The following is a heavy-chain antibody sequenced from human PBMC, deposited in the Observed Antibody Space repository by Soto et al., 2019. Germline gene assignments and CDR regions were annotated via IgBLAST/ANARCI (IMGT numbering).Heavy chain of an antibody. V-gene: IGHV3-15*01. D-gene: IGHD1-26*01. CDR3: NTYGVGATNSWFDP. J-gene: IGHJ5*01. Sequence: GSLRLSCAGSVFIFSNVWINWVRQAPWKGLEWVGHIKSKSDDGTTDYAAPVKGRFTISRDDSKNTLYLEMNSLQSEDTALYYCNTYGVGATNSWFDPWGQGTLVTVSS. CDR2: IKSKSDDGTT. CDR1: VFIFSNVW.